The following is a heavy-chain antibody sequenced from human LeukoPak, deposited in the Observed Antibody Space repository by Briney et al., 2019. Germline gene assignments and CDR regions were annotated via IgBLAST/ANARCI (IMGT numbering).Heavy chain of an antibody. CDR1: GYTFTSYY. Sequence: ASVKVSCKASGYTFTSYYMHWVRQAPGQGLEWMGIINPSGGSTSYAQKFQGRVTMTRDMSTSTVYMELSSLRSDDTAVYYCARGQGYDFWSGPLFDYWGQGTLVTVSS. CDR3: ARGQGYDFWSGPLFDY. D-gene: IGHD3-3*01. J-gene: IGHJ4*02. CDR2: INPSGGST. V-gene: IGHV1-46*01.